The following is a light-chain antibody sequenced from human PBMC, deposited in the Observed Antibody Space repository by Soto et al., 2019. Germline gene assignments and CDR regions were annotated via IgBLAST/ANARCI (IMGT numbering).Light chain of an antibody. J-gene: IGLJ1*01. V-gene: IGLV2-14*03. CDR3: NSYTSNNTYV. CDR1: SSDVGAFNY. CDR2: DVS. Sequence: QSALTQPASVSGSPGQAITLSCSGTSSDVGAFNYVSWDQQHPGKAPNLMIYDVSNRPSGVSNRFSGSKSGNTASLTSSGLRAEDEADYYCNSYTSNNTYVFGTGTKVTVL.